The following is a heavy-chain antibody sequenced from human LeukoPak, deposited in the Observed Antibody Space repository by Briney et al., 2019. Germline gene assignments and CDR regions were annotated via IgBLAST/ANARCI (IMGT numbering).Heavy chain of an antibody. CDR1: GFTFSSYW. CDR3: ARDRVAVAGKYFQH. V-gene: IGHV3-7*01. D-gene: IGHD6-19*01. Sequence: TGGSLRLSCAASGFTFSSYWMSWVRQAPGKGLEWVANIKQDGSEKYYVDSVKGRFTISGDNAKNSLYLQMNSLRAEDTAVYYCARDRVAVAGKYFQHWGQGTLVTVSS. CDR2: IKQDGSEK. J-gene: IGHJ1*01.